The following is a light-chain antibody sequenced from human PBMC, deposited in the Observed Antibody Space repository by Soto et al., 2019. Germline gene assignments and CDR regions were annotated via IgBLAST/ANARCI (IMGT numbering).Light chain of an antibody. CDR3: QQLNNWPQT. CDR1: QSVSSN. Sequence: EIVMTQSPATLSVSPGERATLSCRASQSVSSNLAWYQQKGGQAPRLLIYGASTRATGIPARFSGSGSGTEFTLTISSLQSEDFAAYFCQQLNNWPQTFGQGTKVDIK. CDR2: GAS. J-gene: IGKJ1*01. V-gene: IGKV3-15*01.